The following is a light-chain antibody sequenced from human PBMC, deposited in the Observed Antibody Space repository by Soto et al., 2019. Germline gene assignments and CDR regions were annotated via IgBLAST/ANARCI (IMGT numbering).Light chain of an antibody. V-gene: IGLV2-23*01. CDR3: CSYAGSDTWV. J-gene: IGLJ3*02. CDR2: EGS. CDR1: SSDVGTYNL. Sequence: QSALTQPASVSGSPGQSITISCTGASSDVGTYNLVSWYQQHPGRAPKLMIYEGSKRPSGVSNRFFGSKSGTTASLTISGLQAEDEADYYCCSYAGSDTWVFGGGTQLTVL.